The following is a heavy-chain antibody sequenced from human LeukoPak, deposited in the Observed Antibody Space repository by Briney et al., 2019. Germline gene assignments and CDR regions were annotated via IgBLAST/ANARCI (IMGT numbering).Heavy chain of an antibody. D-gene: IGHD6-6*01. J-gene: IGHJ5*02. CDR3: SRHGSYSSSST. Sequence: SGPTLVNPTQTLTLTCAFSGFSLNTRGVGVGWIRQPPGKALECLALIYWDDDKRYSPSLKSRLSITKDTSKNQVVLTMTNMDPVDTATYYCSRHGSYSSSSTWGQGTLVTVPS. V-gene: IGHV2-5*02. CDR2: IYWDDDK. CDR1: GFSLNTRGVG.